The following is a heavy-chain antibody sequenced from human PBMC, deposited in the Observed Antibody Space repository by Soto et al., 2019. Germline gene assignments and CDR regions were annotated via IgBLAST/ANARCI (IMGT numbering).Heavy chain of an antibody. CDR2: IWYDGSNK. J-gene: IGHJ6*02. CDR3: ARGDFWSGYYSGEYYYYGMDV. CDR1: GFTFSSYG. D-gene: IGHD3-3*01. V-gene: IGHV3-33*01. Sequence: QVQLVESGGGVVQPGRSLRLSCAASGFTFSSYGMHWVRQAPGKGLEWVAVIWYDGSNKYYADSVKGRFTISRDNSKNTLYLQMNSLRAEDTAVYYCARGDFWSGYYSGEYYYYGMDVWGQGTTVTVSS.